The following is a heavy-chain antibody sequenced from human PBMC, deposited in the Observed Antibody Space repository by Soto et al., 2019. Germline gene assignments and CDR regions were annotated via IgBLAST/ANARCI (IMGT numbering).Heavy chain of an antibody. D-gene: IGHD4-4*01. V-gene: IGHV3-30-3*01. CDR3: ARPLWRNDYNWGYFDL. CDR1: GFTFSRYT. CDR2: ISDDGSNK. J-gene: IGHJ2*01. Sequence: GGSLRLSCAASGFTFSRYTMHWVRQAPGKGLEWMAFISDDGSNKYYADSVKGQFTISRDNSKNTLYLQMNSLRAEDTAVYYCARPLWRNDYNWGYFDLWGRGTLVTVSS.